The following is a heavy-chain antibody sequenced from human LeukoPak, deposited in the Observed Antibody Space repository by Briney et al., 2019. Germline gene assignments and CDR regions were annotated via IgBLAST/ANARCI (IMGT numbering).Heavy chain of an antibody. D-gene: IGHD3-10*01. J-gene: IGHJ4*02. CDR1: GFTFSSYA. V-gene: IGHV3-23*01. CDR3: ARVRVGVLWFGEFFDY. CDR2: ISGSGGST. Sequence: GGSLRLSCAASGFTFSSYAMSWVRQAPGKGLEWVSAISGSGGSTYYADSVKGRFTISRDNSKNTLYLQMNSLRAEDTAVYYCARVRVGVLWFGEFFDYWGQGTLVTVSS.